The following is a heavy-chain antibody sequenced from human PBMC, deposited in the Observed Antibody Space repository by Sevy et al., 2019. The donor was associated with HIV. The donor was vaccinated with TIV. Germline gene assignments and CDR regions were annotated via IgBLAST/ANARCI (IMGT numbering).Heavy chain of an antibody. CDR1: GFTFSSYG. J-gene: IGHJ3*02. Sequence: GGSLRLSCAASGFTFSSYGMHWVRQAPGKGLEWVAFIRYDGSNKYYADSVKDRFTISRENSKKTRYLQMNSLRAEDTAVYYCAKEEPDYSPQDAFDIWGQGTMVTVS. CDR2: IRYDGSNK. D-gene: IGHD4-4*01. V-gene: IGHV3-30*02. CDR3: AKEEPDYSPQDAFDI.